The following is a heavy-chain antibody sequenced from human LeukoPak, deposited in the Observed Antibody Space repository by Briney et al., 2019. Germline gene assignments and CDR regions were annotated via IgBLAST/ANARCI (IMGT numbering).Heavy chain of an antibody. D-gene: IGHD3-22*01. J-gene: IGHJ4*02. CDR2: IHYSGST. V-gene: IGHV4-59*01. CDR3: ARDRSSGYYYTFDY. Sequence: SETLSLTGTVSGGSISTYYWSWIRQPPGKGLEWIGYIHYSGSTNYNPPLKSRVTMSVDTSKNQFSLKLSSVTAADTAVYYCARDRSSGYYYTFDYWGQGTLVTVSS. CDR1: GGSISTYY.